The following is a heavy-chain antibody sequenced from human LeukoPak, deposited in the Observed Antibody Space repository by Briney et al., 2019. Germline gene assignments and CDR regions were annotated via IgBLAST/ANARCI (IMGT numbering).Heavy chain of an antibody. CDR2: IRDDGSNK. V-gene: IGHV3-30*02. CDR3: ANLNSGYDDY. J-gene: IGHJ4*02. D-gene: IGHD5-12*01. CDR1: VFTFSSYG. Sequence: PGGPLRLSCAASVFTFSSYGGDCVRQAPGKGLEWVAFIRDDGSNKYHADSVKGRFTISRDNSKDTLYLQMSSLRPEDTAVYYCANLNSGYDDYWGQGTLVTVSS.